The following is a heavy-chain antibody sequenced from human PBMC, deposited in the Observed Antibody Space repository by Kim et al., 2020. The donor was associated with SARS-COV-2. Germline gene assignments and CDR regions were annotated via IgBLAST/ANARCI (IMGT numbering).Heavy chain of an antibody. CDR1: GYTFTSYG. CDR2: ISAYNGNT. Sequence: ASVKVSCKASGYTFTSYGISWVRQAPGQGLEGMGWISAYNGNTNYAQKLQGRVTMTTDTSTSTAYMELRSLRSDDTAVYYCARLGLYSYGKNYYYGMDVWGQGTTVTVSS. J-gene: IGHJ6*02. V-gene: IGHV1-18*01. CDR3: ARLGLYSYGKNYYYGMDV. D-gene: IGHD5-18*01.